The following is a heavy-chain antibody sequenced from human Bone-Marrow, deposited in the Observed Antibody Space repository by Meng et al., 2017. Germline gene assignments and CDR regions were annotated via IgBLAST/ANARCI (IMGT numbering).Heavy chain of an antibody. V-gene: IGHV3-15*01. D-gene: IGHD6-13*01. Sequence: EWQLVESGGGLVKPGGALRLSCVASGLSFTDAWMSWVRQAPGKGLEWVGRIKRNSDGGTIDYAAPVKGRFTISRDDSKNTLYLQMDSLITEDTAVYFCATGAAAADHWGQGTLVTVSS. CDR3: ATGAAAADH. CDR1: GLSFTDAW. CDR2: IKRNSDGGTI. J-gene: IGHJ4*02.